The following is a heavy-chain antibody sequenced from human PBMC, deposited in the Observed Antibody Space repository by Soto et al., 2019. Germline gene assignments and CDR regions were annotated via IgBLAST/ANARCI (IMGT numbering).Heavy chain of an antibody. D-gene: IGHD6-6*01. V-gene: IGHV3-23*01. Sequence: GGSLRLSCVASGFSFSGYAMSWARQAPGKGLVWVSSMTATGVSIYYADSVRGRFTISRDNSKNTLYLQMSSLRAEDTARYYCAKDSIPYSSSYDLDHWGRGALVTVSS. CDR2: MTATGVSI. CDR3: AKDSIPYSSSYDLDH. J-gene: IGHJ4*02. CDR1: GFSFSGYA.